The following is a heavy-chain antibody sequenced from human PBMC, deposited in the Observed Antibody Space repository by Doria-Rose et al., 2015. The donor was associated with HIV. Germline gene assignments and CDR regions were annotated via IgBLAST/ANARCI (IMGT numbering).Heavy chain of an antibody. CDR2: PYYTGTS. J-gene: IGHJ4*02. CDR1: GASVSSRGYY. D-gene: IGHD3-3*01. V-gene: IGHV4-31*01. Sequence: QVQLPESGPGLVKPSETLSLACSVSGASVSSRGYYWIWIRQVPGEGLESLGYPYYTGTSDYSPSLKSQLNMAVDTSKNQFSLKLSFVTVADTAVYYCARMGSYRELDYWGQGALVIVSA. CDR3: ARMGSYRELDY.